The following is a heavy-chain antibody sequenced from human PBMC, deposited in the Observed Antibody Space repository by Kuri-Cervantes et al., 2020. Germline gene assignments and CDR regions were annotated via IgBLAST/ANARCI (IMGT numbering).Heavy chain of an antibody. CDR3: ARLAAAGKLSWFDP. D-gene: IGHD6-13*01. J-gene: IGHJ5*02. V-gene: IGHV4-59*08. CDR1: GGSISGHY. CDR2: IHYSGNT. Sequence: SETLSLTCTVSGGSISGHYWCWIRQPPGKGPEWIGHIHYSGNTEYNPSLQSRVTISVDTSKNQFSLKLNSVTAADTTFYYCARLAAAGKLSWFDPWGQGTLVTVSS.